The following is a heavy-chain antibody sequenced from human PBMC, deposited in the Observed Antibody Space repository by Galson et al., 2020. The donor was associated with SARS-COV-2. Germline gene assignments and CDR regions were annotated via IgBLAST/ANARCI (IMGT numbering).Heavy chain of an antibody. D-gene: IGHD3-22*01. CDR3: ARDDVYYYDSSEYMDV. CDR2: ISSSSSYI. V-gene: IGHV3-21*01. J-gene: IGHJ6*03. Sequence: GGSLRLSCAASGFTFSSYSMNWVRQAPEKGLEWVSTISSSSSYIYYADSVKGRFTISRDNAKNSLYLQMNSLRAEDTAVYYCARDDVYYYDSSEYMDVWGKGTTVAVSS. CDR1: GFTFSSYS.